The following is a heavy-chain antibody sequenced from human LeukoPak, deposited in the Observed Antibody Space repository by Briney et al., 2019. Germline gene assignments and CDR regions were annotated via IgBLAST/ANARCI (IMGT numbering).Heavy chain of an antibody. CDR2: ISSSSGTL. V-gene: IGHV3-48*04. CDR3: ARRFGYSIEY. J-gene: IGHJ4*02. CDR1: GFAFSSYS. D-gene: IGHD5-12*01. Sequence: GGSLRLSCAASGFAFSSYSMNWVRQAPGKGLEWVSFISSSSGTLYYADSVKGRFTISRDDAKNTLYLQMNSLRAEDTAVYYFARRFGYSIEYWGQGTLVTASS.